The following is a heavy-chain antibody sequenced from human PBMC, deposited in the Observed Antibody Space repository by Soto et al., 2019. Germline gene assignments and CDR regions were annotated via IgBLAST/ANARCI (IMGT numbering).Heavy chain of an antibody. CDR3: VTVAYYERS. D-gene: IGHD3-3*01. J-gene: IGHJ4*02. Sequence: EVQLVESGGGLVNPGGSLGLSCTASGFTFSNVGMHWVRQAAGKGLEWVGGIKIKTDGGTTDYAAPVKGRFTISRDDSKNTLYLQMHSLRTEDTAVYYCVTVAYYERSGGQGTLVTVSS. CDR1: GFTFSNVG. CDR2: IKIKTDGGTT. V-gene: IGHV3-15*07.